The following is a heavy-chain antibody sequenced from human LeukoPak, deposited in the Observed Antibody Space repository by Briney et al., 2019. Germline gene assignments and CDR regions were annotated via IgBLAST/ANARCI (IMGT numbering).Heavy chain of an antibody. CDR1: GYTFTDYY. Sequence: EASVKVSCKASGYTFTDYYMHWVRQAPGQGLEWMGWINPNSGVTHYAQKSQGRVTMTRDTSISTAYMELSSLRSDDTAMYYCARDVEVVGATFVLGWFDPWGQGTLVSVSS. J-gene: IGHJ5*02. CDR2: INPNSGVT. CDR3: ARDVEVVGATFVLGWFDP. V-gene: IGHV1-2*02. D-gene: IGHD1-26*01.